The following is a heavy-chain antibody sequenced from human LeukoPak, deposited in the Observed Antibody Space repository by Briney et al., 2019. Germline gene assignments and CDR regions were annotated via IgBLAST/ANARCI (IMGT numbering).Heavy chain of an antibody. Sequence: SVKVSCKASGYTFTSYDINWVRQVTGQGLEWMGGIIPIFGTANYAQKFQGRVTITADESTSTAYMELSSLRSEDTAVYYCAREAPTRSFDYWGQGTLVTVSS. CDR1: GYTFTSYD. J-gene: IGHJ4*02. CDR3: AREAPTRSFDY. CDR2: IIPIFGTA. V-gene: IGHV1-69*13.